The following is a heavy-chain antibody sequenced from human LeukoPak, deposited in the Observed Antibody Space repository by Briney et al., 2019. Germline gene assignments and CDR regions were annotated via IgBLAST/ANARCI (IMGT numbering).Heavy chain of an antibody. CDR1: GFTFSSYS. J-gene: IGHJ4*02. CDR3: AREYYDFWSGYYPVDY. Sequence: AGGSLRLSCAASGFTFSSYSMNWVRQAPGKGLEWVSSISSSSSYIYYADSVKGRFTISRDSAKNSLYLQMNSLRAEDTAVYYCAREYYDFWSGYYPVDYWGQGTLVTVSS. D-gene: IGHD3-3*01. V-gene: IGHV3-21*01. CDR2: ISSSSSYI.